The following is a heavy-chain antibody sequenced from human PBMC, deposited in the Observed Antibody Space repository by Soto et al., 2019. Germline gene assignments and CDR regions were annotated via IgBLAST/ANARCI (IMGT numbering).Heavy chain of an antibody. CDR3: AHLGRGLSLDI. V-gene: IGHV2-5*02. Sequence: QITLKESGPTLVTPTQTLTLTCTFSGFSLSSTGMGVGWIRQPPGKALEWLALIYWDDDKRYSSSLKNRLTITKDTSKNQVLLTMTNMDPVDTATYYCAHLGRGLSLDIWGQGTMVTVSS. J-gene: IGHJ3*02. D-gene: IGHD2-21*02. CDR1: GFSLSSTGMG. CDR2: IYWDDDK.